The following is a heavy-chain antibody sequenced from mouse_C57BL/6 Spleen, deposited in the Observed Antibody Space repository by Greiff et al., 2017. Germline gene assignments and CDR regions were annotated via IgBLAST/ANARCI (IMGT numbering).Heavy chain of an antibody. CDR1: GYTFTSYS. V-gene: IGHV1-4*01. J-gene: IGHJ4*01. Sequence: QVQLQQSGAELARPGASVKMSCKASGYTFTSYSMHWVKQRPGQGLEWIGYINPSSGYTKYIEKFKDKAILTADKSSSTAYMQISSLTSEDSAVYDSARRGYVSWDFWGQGTSVTVSS. CDR3: ARRGYVSWDF. CDR2: INPSSGYT.